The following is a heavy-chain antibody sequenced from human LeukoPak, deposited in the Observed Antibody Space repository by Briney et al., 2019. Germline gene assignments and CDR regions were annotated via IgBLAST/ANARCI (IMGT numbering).Heavy chain of an antibody. V-gene: IGHV4-59*12. CDR2: IHYSGST. Sequence: SETLSLTCTVSGGSISSNYWSWIRQSPGKGLEWIGHIHYSGSTNSNPSLKSRVTVSADTSKNQLSLKLSSVTAADTAVYYCARDSITGYSSGWYVFDYWGQGTLVTVSS. CDR3: ARDSITGYSSGWYVFDY. D-gene: IGHD6-19*01. CDR1: GGSISSNY. J-gene: IGHJ4*02.